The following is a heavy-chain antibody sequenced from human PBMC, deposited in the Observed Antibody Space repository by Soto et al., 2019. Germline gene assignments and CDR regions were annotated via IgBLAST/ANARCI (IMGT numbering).Heavy chain of an antibody. Sequence: GESLKISCKGSGYSFTSYWISWVRQMPGKGLEWVGRIDPSDSYTNYSPSFQGHVTISADKSISTAYLQWSSLKASDTAMYYCARHGPYYDSSGYYFDYWGQGTLVTVSS. CDR1: GYSFTSYW. V-gene: IGHV5-10-1*01. D-gene: IGHD3-22*01. CDR3: ARHGPYYDSSGYYFDY. J-gene: IGHJ4*02. CDR2: IDPSDSYT.